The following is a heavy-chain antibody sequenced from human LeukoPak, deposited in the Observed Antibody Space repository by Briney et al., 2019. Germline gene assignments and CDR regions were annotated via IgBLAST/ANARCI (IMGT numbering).Heavy chain of an antibody. CDR1: GFTFRTYW. Sequence: PGGSLRLSCAASGFTFRTYWMSWVRQAPGKGLEWVANIKQDGNEKYYVDSVKGRFTISRDNAKNSLDLQMNSLRAEDTAVYYCARERGYSYGYSDYWGQGTLVTVSS. D-gene: IGHD5-18*01. CDR2: IKQDGNEK. CDR3: ARERGYSYGYSDY. J-gene: IGHJ4*02. V-gene: IGHV3-7*01.